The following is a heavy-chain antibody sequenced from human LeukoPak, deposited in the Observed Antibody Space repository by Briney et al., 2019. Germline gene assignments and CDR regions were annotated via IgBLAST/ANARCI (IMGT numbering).Heavy chain of an antibody. D-gene: IGHD3-22*01. J-gene: IGHJ1*01. CDR2: INTNTGNP. CDR1: GYTFTSYA. CDR3: ARDPLYYYDSSGFEYFQH. Sequence: ASVKVSCKASGYTFTSYAMNWVRQAPGQGLEWMGWINTNTGNPTYAQGFTGRFVFSLDTSVSTAYLQISSLKAEDTAVYYCARDPLYYYDSSGFEYFQHWGQGTLVTVSS. V-gene: IGHV7-4-1*02.